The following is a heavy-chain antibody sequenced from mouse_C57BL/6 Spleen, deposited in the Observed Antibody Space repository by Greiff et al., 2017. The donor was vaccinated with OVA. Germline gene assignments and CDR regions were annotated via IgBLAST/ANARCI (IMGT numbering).Heavy chain of an antibody. D-gene: IGHD1-1*01. CDR1: GYTFTSYW. J-gene: IGHJ1*03. CDR3: ARGGYGSSRYFDV. V-gene: IGHV1-61*01. Sequence: QVQLQQPGAELVRPGSSVKLSCKASGYTFTSYWMDWVKQRPGQGLEWIGNIYPSDSETHYNQKFKDKATLTVDKSSSTAYMQLSSLTSEDSAVDYCARGGYGSSRYFDVWGTGTTVTVSS. CDR2: IYPSDSET.